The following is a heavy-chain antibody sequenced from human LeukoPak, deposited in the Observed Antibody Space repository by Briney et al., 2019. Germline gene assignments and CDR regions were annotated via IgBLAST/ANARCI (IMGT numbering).Heavy chain of an antibody. V-gene: IGHV3-23*01. CDR2: IRCATGTI. J-gene: IGHJ4*02. CDR1: GYTFSGYA. Sequence: GGSLRLSCAASGYTFSGYAMSWVRQAPGKGLEWVATIRCATGTIYYDDSVKGRFTISRDNSKNTLYLQMKSLRAEDTAVYHCARIKGYFDSGNYYGFFDYWGQGTLVTVSS. D-gene: IGHD3-10*01. CDR3: ARIKGYFDSGNYYGFFDY.